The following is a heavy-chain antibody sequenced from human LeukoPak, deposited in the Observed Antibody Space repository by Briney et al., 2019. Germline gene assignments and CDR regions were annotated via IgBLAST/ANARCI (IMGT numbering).Heavy chain of an antibody. D-gene: IGHD2-2*01. CDR3: DCSSNNCYAAGDY. CDR2: MQSDGSKK. Sequence: AGGSLRLSCAASGFTFSRYGMHWVRQAPGKGLEWVAFMQSDGSKKYYADSVKGRFTISRDNSKNTLYLQMNSLRPEDTAVYYCDCSSNNCYAAGDYWGQGTLVTVSS. CDR1: GFTFSRYG. J-gene: IGHJ4*02. V-gene: IGHV3-30*02.